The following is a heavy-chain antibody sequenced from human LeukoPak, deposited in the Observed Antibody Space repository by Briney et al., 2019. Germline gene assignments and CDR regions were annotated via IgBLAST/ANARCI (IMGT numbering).Heavy chain of an antibody. V-gene: IGHV1-2*02. CDR1: GYTFTGYY. D-gene: IGHD1-26*01. J-gene: IGHJ5*02. CDR2: INPNSGGT. CDR3: ARSDSSGNWFDP. Sequence: GASVKVSCKASGYTFTGYYLYWVRQAPGQGLEWMGWINPNSGGTNFAQKFQGRVTMTRDTSISTAHMELSRLGSDDTAVYYCARSDSSGNWFDPWGQRTLVTVSS.